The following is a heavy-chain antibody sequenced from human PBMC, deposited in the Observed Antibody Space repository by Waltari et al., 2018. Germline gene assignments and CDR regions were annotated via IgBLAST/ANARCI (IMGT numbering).Heavy chain of an antibody. CDR3: ARVSSGDSGRLGGDY. Sequence: QVQLVQSGAEVKKPGSSVKVSCKASGGTFSSYAISWVRQAPGQGLEWMGRIIPIFCTANYAQKFQGRVTITADKSTSPAYMELSSLRSEDTAVYYCARVSSGDSGRLGGDYWGQGTLVTVSS. CDR2: IIPIFCTA. CDR1: GGTFSSYA. J-gene: IGHJ4*02. V-gene: IGHV1-69*08. D-gene: IGHD5-12*01.